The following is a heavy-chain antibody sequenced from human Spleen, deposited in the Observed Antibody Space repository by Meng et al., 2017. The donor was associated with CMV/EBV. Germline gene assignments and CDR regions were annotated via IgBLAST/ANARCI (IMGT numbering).Heavy chain of an antibody. CDR2: INPNSGRT. Sequence: ASVKVSCKASGYTFTGYYMHWVRQAPGQGLEWMGWINPNSGRTNYAQKFQGRVTMTRDTSISTAYMELSRLRSDDTAVDYCAREGGTTGFDYWGQGTLVTVSS. D-gene: IGHD1-1*01. V-gene: IGHV1-2*02. CDR3: AREGGTTGFDY. CDR1: GYTFTGYY. J-gene: IGHJ4*02.